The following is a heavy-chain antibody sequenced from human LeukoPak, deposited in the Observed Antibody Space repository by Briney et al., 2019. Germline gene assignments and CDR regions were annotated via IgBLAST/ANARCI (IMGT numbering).Heavy chain of an antibody. D-gene: IGHD3-3*01. J-gene: IGHJ5*02. CDR1: GYTFTGYY. CDR3: ARELRFSEWAPRPSPYPWFDP. Sequence: GASVKVPCKASGYTFTGYYMHWVRQAPGQGLGWMGWINPNRGGTNYAQNFQGRVIMTRDTSISTAYMELSRLRSDDTAVYYCARELRFSEWAPRPSPYPWFDPWGQGTLVTVSS. CDR2: INPNRGGT. V-gene: IGHV1-2*02.